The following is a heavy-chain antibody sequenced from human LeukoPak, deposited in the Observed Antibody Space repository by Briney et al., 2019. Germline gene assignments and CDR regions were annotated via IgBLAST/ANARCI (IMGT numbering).Heavy chain of an antibody. CDR1: GGTFSSYA. V-gene: IGHV1-69*04. Sequence: ASVKVSCKASGGTFSSYAISWVRQAPGQGLEWMGRIIPILGIANYAQKFQGRVTITADKSTSTAYMELSSLRSEDTAAYYCATPGGYSYGHGYFDYWGQGTLVTVSS. CDR3: ATPGGYSYGHGYFDY. CDR2: IIPILGIA. D-gene: IGHD5-18*01. J-gene: IGHJ4*02.